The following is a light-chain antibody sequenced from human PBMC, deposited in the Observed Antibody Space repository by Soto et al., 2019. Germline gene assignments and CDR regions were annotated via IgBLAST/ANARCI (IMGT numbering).Light chain of an antibody. CDR2: LEGSGSY. V-gene: IGLV4-60*02. J-gene: IGLJ3*02. Sequence: QSVLTQSSSASAYLGSSVKLTCTLSSGHSSYSIAWHQQQPGKAPRYLMKLEGSGSYNKGSGVPDRFSGSSSGADRYLTISNRPFEDEADYYCETWDSNTRVFGGGTKLTVL. CDR1: SGHSSYS. CDR3: ETWDSNTRV.